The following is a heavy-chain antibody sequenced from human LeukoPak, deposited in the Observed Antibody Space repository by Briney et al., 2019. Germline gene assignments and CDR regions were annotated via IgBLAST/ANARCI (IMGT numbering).Heavy chain of an antibody. V-gene: IGHV4-59*01. J-gene: IGHJ4*02. CDR3: ARRIHFDS. CDR2: ILYTGST. Sequence: SETLSPTCTVSGGSISSYYWSWIRQPPGKGLEWMGDILYTGSTNYNPSLKSRVTILVDRSKNQFSLKLTSVTAADTAVYFCARRIHFDSWGQGALVTVSS. CDR1: GGSISSYY. D-gene: IGHD5-18*01.